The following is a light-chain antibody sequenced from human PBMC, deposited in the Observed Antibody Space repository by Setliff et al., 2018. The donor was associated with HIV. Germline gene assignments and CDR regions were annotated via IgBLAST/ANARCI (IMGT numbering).Light chain of an antibody. CDR1: SSNIGNNY. V-gene: IGLV1-51*01. CDR3: GTWDSSLSGEV. Sequence: QAVLTQPPSVSAAPGQKVTISCSGSSSNIGNNYVSWYQQLPGTAPKLLIHDNNKRPSGIPDRFSGSKSGTSATLGITGLQTGDEADYYCGTWDSSLSGEVFGTGTKVTVL. J-gene: IGLJ1*01. CDR2: DNN.